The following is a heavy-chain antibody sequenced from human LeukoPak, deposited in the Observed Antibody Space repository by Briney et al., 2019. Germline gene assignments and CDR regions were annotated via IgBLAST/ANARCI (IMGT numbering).Heavy chain of an antibody. CDR2: ISSSTSYI. V-gene: IGHV3-21*01. CDR3: ARARRSGGITLIRGVKDRGWFDF. J-gene: IGHJ5*01. D-gene: IGHD3-10*01. CDR1: GFTFSSYS. Sequence: GGSLILSYAASGFTFSSYSMNWLRPAAGKGQEWVSSISSSTSYIYYPDSVKSRFTISRDNSKNTLYLQMNSLGAEDTAVHYCARARRSGGITLIRGVKDRGWFDFWGQGTLVTVSS.